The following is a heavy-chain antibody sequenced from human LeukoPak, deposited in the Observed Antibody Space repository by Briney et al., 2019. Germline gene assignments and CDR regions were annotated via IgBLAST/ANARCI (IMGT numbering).Heavy chain of an antibody. J-gene: IGHJ5*01. D-gene: IGHD3-10*01. CDR1: GFTFSGSA. V-gene: IGHV3-73*01. CDR2: IRSKANSYAT. Sequence: GGSLRLSCAASGFTFSGSAMHWVRQASGKGLEWVGRIRSKANSYATAYAASVKGRFTISRDNAKSLLYLQMNSLRAEDSALYYCARWGVSAGLDSWGQGTLVTVSS. CDR3: ARWGVSAGLDS.